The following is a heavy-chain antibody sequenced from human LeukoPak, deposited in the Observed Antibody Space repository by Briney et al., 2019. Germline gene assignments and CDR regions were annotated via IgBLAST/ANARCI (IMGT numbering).Heavy chain of an antibody. CDR1: GFTFSSYS. V-gene: IGHV3-21*01. CDR3: ARDSLPLGYYDSSGYWRL. Sequence: GGSLRLSCAASGFTFSSYSMNWVRQAPGKGLEWVSSISSSSSYIYYADSVKGRFIISRDNAKNSLYLQMNSLRAEDTAVYYCARDSLPLGYYDSSGYWRLWGQGTLVTVSS. CDR2: ISSSSSYI. J-gene: IGHJ4*02. D-gene: IGHD3-22*01.